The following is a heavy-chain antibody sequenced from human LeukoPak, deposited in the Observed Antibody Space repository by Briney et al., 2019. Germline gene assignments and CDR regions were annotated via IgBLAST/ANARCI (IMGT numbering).Heavy chain of an antibody. CDR1: GFTFDDYD. CDR3: ARVNDFWSGYADY. J-gene: IGHJ4*02. D-gene: IGHD3-3*01. Sequence: GGSLRLSCAASGFTFDDYDMSWVRQAPGKGLEWVSGINWNGGSTGYADSVKGRFTISRDNAKNSLYLQMNSLRAEDTALYHCARVNDFWSGYADYWGQGTLVTVSS. CDR2: INWNGGST. V-gene: IGHV3-20*01.